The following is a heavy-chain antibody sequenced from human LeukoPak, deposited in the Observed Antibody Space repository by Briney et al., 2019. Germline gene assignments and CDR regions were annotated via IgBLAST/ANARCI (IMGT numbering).Heavy chain of an antibody. CDR3: ARALSHNTYYYDSSGYYSDY. V-gene: IGHV1-18*01. CDR1: GYTFTSYG. Sequence: ASVKVSCKASGYTFTSYGISWVRQAPGQGLEWMGWISAYNGNTNYAQQLQGRVTMTTDTSTSTAYVELRSLRSDDTAVYYCARALSHNTYYYDSSGYYSDYWGQGTLVTVSS. CDR2: ISAYNGNT. D-gene: IGHD3-22*01. J-gene: IGHJ4*02.